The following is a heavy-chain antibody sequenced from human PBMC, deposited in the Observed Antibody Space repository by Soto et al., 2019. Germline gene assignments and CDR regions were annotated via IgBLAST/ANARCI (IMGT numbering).Heavy chain of an antibody. V-gene: IGHV3-66*01. CDR1: GFTVSSNY. CDR3: ARAAVITNAFDS. Sequence: GGSLRLSCAASGFTVSSNYMSWVRQAPGKGLEWVSVIYSGGSTYYADSVKGRFTISRDNPKNTLYLQMNSLRAEDTAVYYCARAAVITNAFDSWGQGTMVTVSS. CDR2: IYSGGST. D-gene: IGHD3-22*01. J-gene: IGHJ3*02.